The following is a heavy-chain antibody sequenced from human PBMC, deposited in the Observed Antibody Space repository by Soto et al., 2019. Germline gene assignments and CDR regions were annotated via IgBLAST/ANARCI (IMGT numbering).Heavy chain of an antibody. J-gene: IGHJ4*02. V-gene: IGHV3-48*02. CDR1: GFPFSSYT. Sequence: GGSLRLSCVASGFPFSSYTMNWVRQAPGKGLEWLSFVGIGTTTVDYADSVKGRFTISRDNAKNPLYLQMNSLRDVHTAVYFFAIDRPLYSANGGCYPSKYDHWGKGTLVTV. CDR2: VGIGTTTV. D-gene: IGHD2-8*01. CDR3: AIDRPLYSANGGCYPSKYDH.